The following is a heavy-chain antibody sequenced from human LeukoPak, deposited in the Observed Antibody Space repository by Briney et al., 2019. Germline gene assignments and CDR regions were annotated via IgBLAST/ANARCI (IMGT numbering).Heavy chain of an antibody. CDR1: GYTFTGYY. V-gene: IGHV1-2*02. D-gene: IGHD1-7*01. CDR3: ARDEFELDTPFDY. J-gene: IGHJ4*02. Sequence: ASVKVSCKASGYTFTGYYMHWVRQAPGQGLEWMGWINPNSGGTNYAQKFQGRVTMARDTSTSTVYMELSSLRSEDTAVYYCARDEFELDTPFDYWGQGTLVTVSS. CDR2: INPNSGGT.